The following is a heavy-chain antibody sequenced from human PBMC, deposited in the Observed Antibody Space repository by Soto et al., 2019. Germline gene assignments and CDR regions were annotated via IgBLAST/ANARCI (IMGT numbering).Heavy chain of an antibody. V-gene: IGHV3-23*01. CDR2: ITDTGGDA. CDR1: GLTFGSRA. Sequence: GGSLRLSCVASGLTFGSRAMTWVRQAPGEGLQWVSTITDTGGDAKYADSVRGRFVISRDNSKKTLYLQMTSLTAEDSAMYYCARGSTDSYPGSRIFDFWGRGTLVTVSA. D-gene: IGHD3-10*01. CDR3: ARGSTDSYPGSRIFDF. J-gene: IGHJ4*02.